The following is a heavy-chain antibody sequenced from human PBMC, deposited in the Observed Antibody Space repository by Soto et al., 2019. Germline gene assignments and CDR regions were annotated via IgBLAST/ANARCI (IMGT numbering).Heavy chain of an antibody. Sequence: SETLSLTCAVSGGSISSGGYSWSWIRQPPGKGLEWIGYIYHSGSTYYNPSLKSRVTISVDRSKNQFSLKLSSVTAADTAVYYCASSCSGGSCYQFDYWGQGTLVTVSS. CDR1: GGSISSGGYS. CDR2: IYHSGST. D-gene: IGHD2-15*01. CDR3: ASSCSGGSCYQFDY. V-gene: IGHV4-30-2*01. J-gene: IGHJ4*02.